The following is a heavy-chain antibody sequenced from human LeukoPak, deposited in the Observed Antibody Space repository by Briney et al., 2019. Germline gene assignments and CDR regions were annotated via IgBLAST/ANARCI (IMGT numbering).Heavy chain of an antibody. D-gene: IGHD2-21*02. Sequence: SETLSLTCTVSGGSIRSSYYYWGWIRQPPGKGLEWIGSIYDSGSTYYNPSLKSRVTISVDTSKNQFSLKLSSVTAADTAVYYCARWCGGDCYHFDYWGQGTLVTVSS. J-gene: IGHJ4*02. CDR1: GGSIRSSYYY. V-gene: IGHV4-39*01. CDR2: IYDSGST. CDR3: ARWCGGDCYHFDY.